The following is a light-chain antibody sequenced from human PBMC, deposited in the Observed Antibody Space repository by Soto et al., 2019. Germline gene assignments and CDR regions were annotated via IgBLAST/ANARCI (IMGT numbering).Light chain of an antibody. CDR3: QQHGQWPIT. CDR1: RDISNY. Sequence: DIQMAQSPSSLSASLGDRVSITFRASRDISNYLAWYQQKPGQVPRLLISGASTLHSGVPSRFSGSGSGTDFTLTISSLQPEDFATYYCQQHGQWPITFGQGTRLEIK. J-gene: IGKJ5*01. CDR2: GAS. V-gene: IGKV1-27*01.